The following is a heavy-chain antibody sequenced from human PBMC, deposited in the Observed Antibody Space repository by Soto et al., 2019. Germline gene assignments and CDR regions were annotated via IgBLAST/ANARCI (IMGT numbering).Heavy chain of an antibody. Sequence: QVHLVQSGAEVRKPGASVVVSCKSSGDTFGSYSIHWVRQAPGQGLEWMGTVNPSGTNANYAQKLRGRVKMTRDTSTSTVYMELSSLRSDDTAVYYCARDASYGDYEYGMDVWGQGTTVTVSS. CDR1: GDTFGSYS. D-gene: IGHD4-17*01. CDR3: ARDASYGDYEYGMDV. CDR2: VNPSGTNA. J-gene: IGHJ6*02. V-gene: IGHV1-46*04.